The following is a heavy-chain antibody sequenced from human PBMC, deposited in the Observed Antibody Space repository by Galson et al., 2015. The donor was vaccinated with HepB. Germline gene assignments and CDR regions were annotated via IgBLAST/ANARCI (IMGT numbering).Heavy chain of an antibody. V-gene: IGHV4-59*08. CDR2: IYYSGST. Sequence: SETLSLTCTVSGGSISSYYWSWIRQPPGKGLEWIGYIYYSGSTNYNPSLKSRVTISVDTSKNQFSLKLSSVTAADTAVYYCARHYRATAMAQLLFDYWGQGTLVTVSS. CDR1: GGSISSYY. D-gene: IGHD5-18*01. CDR3: ARHYRATAMAQLLFDY. J-gene: IGHJ4*02.